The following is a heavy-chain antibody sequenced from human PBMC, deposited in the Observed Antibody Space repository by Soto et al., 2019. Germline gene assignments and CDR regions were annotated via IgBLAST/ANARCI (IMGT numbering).Heavy chain of an antibody. CDR2: ISGSGGST. Sequence: GGSLRLSCAASGFTFSSYAMSWVRRAPGKGLEWVSAISGSGGSTYYADSVKGRFTISRDNSKNTLYLQMNSLRAEDTAVYYCAKMGPRFYDFWSGSPRAFDIWGQGTMVTVSS. CDR3: AKMGPRFYDFWSGSPRAFDI. CDR1: GFTFSSYA. D-gene: IGHD3-3*01. J-gene: IGHJ3*02. V-gene: IGHV3-23*01.